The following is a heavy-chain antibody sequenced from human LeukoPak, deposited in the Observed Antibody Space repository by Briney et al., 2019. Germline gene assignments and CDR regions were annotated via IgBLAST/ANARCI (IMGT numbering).Heavy chain of an antibody. CDR3: ARDRGYYGSGKSWFDS. V-gene: IGHV4-59*11. CDR1: GGSISSHY. Sequence: SETLSLTCTVSGGSISSHYWSWIRQPPGKGLEWIGYIYYSGSTNYNPSLKSRVTISVDTSKNQFSLKLSSVTAADTAVYYCARDRGYYGSGKSWFDSWGQGTLVTVSS. J-gene: IGHJ5*01. CDR2: IYYSGST. D-gene: IGHD3-10*01.